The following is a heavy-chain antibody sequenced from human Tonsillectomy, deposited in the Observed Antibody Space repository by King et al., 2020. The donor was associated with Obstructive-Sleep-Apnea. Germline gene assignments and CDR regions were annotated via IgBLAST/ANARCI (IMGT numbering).Heavy chain of an antibody. D-gene: IGHD2-21*01. CDR2: IYPGDSET. J-gene: IGHJ4*02. Sequence: VQLVQSGAEVKKPGESLRLSCKGSGYSFTNYWISWVRQMPGRGLEWMGRIYPGDSETDYSPSFRGRVTISVDKSISTAFLQWSSLEASDTAMYYCVRDEGIDWGQGALVTVSS. CDR1: GYSFTNYW. V-gene: IGHV5-10-1*01. CDR3: VRDEGID.